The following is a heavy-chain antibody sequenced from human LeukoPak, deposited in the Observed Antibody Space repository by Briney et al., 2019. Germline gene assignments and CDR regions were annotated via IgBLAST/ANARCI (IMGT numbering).Heavy chain of an antibody. CDR1: GGSIRRYY. CDR2: IYSSGST. J-gene: IGHJ4*02. V-gene: IGHV4-59*01. CDR3: ARALNFDY. Sequence: PSETLSLTCTVSGGSIRRYYWSWIRQPPGKGLEWIGYIYSSGSTNYNPSLRSRVTISVDTSKNQFSLKLRSVTAADTAVYYCARALNFDYWGQGTLVTVSS.